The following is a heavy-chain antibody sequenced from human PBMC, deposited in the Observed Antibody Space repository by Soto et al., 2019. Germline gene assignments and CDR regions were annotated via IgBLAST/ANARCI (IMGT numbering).Heavy chain of an antibody. CDR2: ISHDGVTK. CDR3: VRGAYSSSWDRLDP. J-gene: IGHJ5*02. Sequence: GGSLRLSCTASGSTFPNYPMHWVRQAPDKGLEWVAVISHDGVTKNSADSVKGRFTISRDNSRNTLYLQMNSLRIEDTAMYYCVRGAYSSSWDRLDPWGKRTLVSVSS. D-gene: IGHD6-13*01. CDR1: GSTFPNYP. V-gene: IGHV3-30-3*01.